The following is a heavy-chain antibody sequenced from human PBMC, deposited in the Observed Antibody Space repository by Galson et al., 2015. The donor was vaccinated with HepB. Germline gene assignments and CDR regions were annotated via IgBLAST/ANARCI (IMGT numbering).Heavy chain of an antibody. CDR1: GFTFSNYG. Sequence: RLSCAASGFTFSNYGMHWVRQAPGKGLEWVAYIQYNGFTKYYGDSVTGRFTISRDNSKNTLYLQMNSLRPEDTALYHCARNTPASGYHGLHYGGQGTLVTVSS. V-gene: IGHV3-30*02. J-gene: IGHJ4*02. D-gene: IGHD6-25*01. CDR3: ARNTPASGYHGLHY. CDR2: IQYNGFTK.